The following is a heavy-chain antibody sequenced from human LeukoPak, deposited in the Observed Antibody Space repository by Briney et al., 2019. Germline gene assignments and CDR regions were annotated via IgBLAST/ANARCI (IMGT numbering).Heavy chain of an antibody. CDR3: ARVLRYCSGGNCYSGGLGYMDV. J-gene: IGHJ6*03. CDR2: ISRSGSTK. V-gene: IGHV3-11*01. Sequence: GGSLRLSCAASGFTFSNAWMSWVRQAPGKGLEWVSSISRSGSTKYYADSVKGRFTISRDNAKNSLFLQMNSLRAEDTAVYYCARVLRYCSGGNCYSGGLGYMDVWGKGTTVTISS. CDR1: GFTFSNAW. D-gene: IGHD2-15*01.